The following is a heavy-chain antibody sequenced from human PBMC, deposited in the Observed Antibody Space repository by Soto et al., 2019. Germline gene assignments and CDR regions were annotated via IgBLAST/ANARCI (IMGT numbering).Heavy chain of an antibody. J-gene: IGHJ6*02. V-gene: IGHV3-30-3*01. CDR2: ISNAGSNY. CDR1: GFTFTSYA. D-gene: IGHD3-3*01. CDR3: ARGTTLAIFDYGMDV. Sequence: QVQLVESGGGVVQPGRSLRLSCAASGFTFTSYAMHWVRQAPGTGLEWVAVISNAGSNYYYADSVRGRFTISRDNTKNTLFLQMSSLRGEDSGVYYCARGTTLAIFDYGMDVWGQGTTVTVSS.